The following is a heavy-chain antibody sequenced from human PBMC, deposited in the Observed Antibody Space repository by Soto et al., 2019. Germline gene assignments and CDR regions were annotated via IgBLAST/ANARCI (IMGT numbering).Heavy chain of an antibody. CDR1: GFTFSNDA. J-gene: IGHJ4*02. Sequence: LILSCAASGFTFSNDAMTWVRQAPGKGLECVSSITGSSRSTYYADSVKGRFTISRDNSKNTLYLQMNSLRADDTAVYYCARGLGSGWSQFYFDSWGQGTLVTVSS. CDR3: ARGLGSGWSQFYFDS. CDR2: ITGSSRST. D-gene: IGHD6-19*01. V-gene: IGHV3-23*01.